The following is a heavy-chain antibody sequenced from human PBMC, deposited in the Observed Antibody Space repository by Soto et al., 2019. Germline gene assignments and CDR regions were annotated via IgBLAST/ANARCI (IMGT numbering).Heavy chain of an antibody. V-gene: IGHV3-23*01. CDR2: ISGSGGST. J-gene: IGHJ5*02. CDR3: AKDGVGFRNWFDP. Sequence: EVQLLESGGGLVQPGGSLRLSCAASGFTFSSYAMSWVRQAPGKGLEWVSAISGSGGSTYYADSVKGRFTISRYNSKNTLYLQMNSLRAADTAVYYCAKDGVGFRNWFDPWGQGTLVTVSS. D-gene: IGHD3-10*01. CDR1: GFTFSSYA.